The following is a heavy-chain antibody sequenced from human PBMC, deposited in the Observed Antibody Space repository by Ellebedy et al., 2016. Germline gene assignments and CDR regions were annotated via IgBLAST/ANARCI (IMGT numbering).Heavy chain of an antibody. CDR1: GFTFSTYA. D-gene: IGHD3-16*01. CDR3: AREDWGSPG. J-gene: IGHJ4*02. CDR2: ISDGGVSI. Sequence: GGSLRLSXAASGFTFSTYAMTWVRQAPGKGLEWVSLISDGGVSIYYADSVKGRFTISRDNAKNSLYLQMNSLRVEDTAVYYCAREDWGSPGWGQGTLVTVSS. V-gene: IGHV3-21*01.